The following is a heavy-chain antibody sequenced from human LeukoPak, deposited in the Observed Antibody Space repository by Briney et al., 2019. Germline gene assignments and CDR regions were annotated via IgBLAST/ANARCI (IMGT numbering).Heavy chain of an antibody. Sequence: GGSLRLSCAASGFTFSSYWMSWVRQAPGKGLEWVANIKQDGSEKYYVDSVKGRFTISRDNAKNSLYLQMNSLRAEDTAVYYCARERTSLVAATPVRRNWFDPWGQGTLVTVSS. CDR2: IKQDGSEK. J-gene: IGHJ5*02. V-gene: IGHV3-7*01. CDR3: ARERTSLVAATPVRRNWFDP. CDR1: GFTFSSYW. D-gene: IGHD2-15*01.